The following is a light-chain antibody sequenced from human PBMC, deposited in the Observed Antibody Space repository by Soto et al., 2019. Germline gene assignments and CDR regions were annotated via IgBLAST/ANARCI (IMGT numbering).Light chain of an antibody. CDR3: QQCFSLPPT. CDR2: AAS. V-gene: IGKV1-39*01. Sequence: DIQVTQSPSSLSASVGDRVTITCRASQSIEKYLSWYQQMPGKAPKLLIYAASNLQRGVPSRFSGSGSGTEFTLTISNLQPDDFAVYYCQQCFSLPPTFGHGTKVDI. J-gene: IGKJ1*01. CDR1: QSIEKY.